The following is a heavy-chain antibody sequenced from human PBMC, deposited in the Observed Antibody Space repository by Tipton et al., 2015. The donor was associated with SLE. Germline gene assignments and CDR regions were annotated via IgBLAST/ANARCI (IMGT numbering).Heavy chain of an antibody. V-gene: IGHV4-34*01. J-gene: IGHJ1*01. CDR2: INHSGST. D-gene: IGHD1-1*01. CDR1: GGSFSGYY. CDR3: ATGYAFQTGWVQH. Sequence: TLSLTCAVYGGSFSGYYWSWIRQPPGKGLEWIGEINHSGSTNYNPSLKSRITISVDTSKNQFSLKLSSVTAADTAVYYCATGYAFQTGWVQHWGQGPLVTVSS.